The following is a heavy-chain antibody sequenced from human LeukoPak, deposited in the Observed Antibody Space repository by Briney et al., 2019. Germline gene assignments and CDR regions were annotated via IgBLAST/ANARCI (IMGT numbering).Heavy chain of an antibody. D-gene: IGHD4-17*01. V-gene: IGHV3-23*01. Sequence: GGSLRLSCAASGFTFSSYGMSWVRQAPGKGLEWVSAISGSGGSTYYADSVKGRFTISRDNSKNTLYLQMNSLRAEDTAVYYCAKAKDYGDYYDDYWGQGTLVTVSS. CDR1: GFTFSSYG. CDR3: AKAKDYGDYYDDY. J-gene: IGHJ4*02. CDR2: ISGSGGST.